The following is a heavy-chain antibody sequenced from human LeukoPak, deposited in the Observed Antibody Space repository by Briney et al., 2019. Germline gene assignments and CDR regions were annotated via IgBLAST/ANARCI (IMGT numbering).Heavy chain of an antibody. J-gene: IGHJ4*02. Sequence: PGGSLRLSCGASGFTFSSYGMNWVRQAPGKGLEWVSGITGDGGVTYYADSVKGRFTISRDNSKNALYLQMNSLRAEDTAVYYCARDGRLATFDYWGQGTLVTVSS. D-gene: IGHD3-9*01. CDR1: GFTFSSYG. CDR3: ARDGRLATFDY. V-gene: IGHV3-23*01. CDR2: ITGDGGVT.